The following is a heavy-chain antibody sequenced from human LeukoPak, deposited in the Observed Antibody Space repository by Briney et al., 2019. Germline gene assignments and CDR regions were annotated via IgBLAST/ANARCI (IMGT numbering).Heavy chain of an antibody. V-gene: IGHV3-23*01. CDR3: AKDDAWGRFYH. Sequence: GGSLRLSCAASGFTFSSHGMNWVRQAPGKGLEWVSGSSSIGGRTYYADSVKARFTVTRDNSRNTLHLQMNSLRVEDTGVYYCAKDDAWGRFYHWGQGTLVTVSS. CDR1: GFTFSSHG. CDR2: SSSIGGRT. J-gene: IGHJ1*01. D-gene: IGHD3-16*01.